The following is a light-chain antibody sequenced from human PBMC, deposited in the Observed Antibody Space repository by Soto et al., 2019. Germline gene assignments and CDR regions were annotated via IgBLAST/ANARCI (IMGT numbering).Light chain of an antibody. V-gene: IGKV1D-13*01. J-gene: IGKJ3*01. CDR3: QQFTNKPFT. Sequence: IQLTQSPSSLSASVGDRVTITCRASQDIRNALGWYQQKPGKAPKLLIYDASSLESGVPSRFSGTGSGTDFTVTISSLQPEDFATYYCQQFTNKPFTFGPGTKVDVK. CDR2: DAS. CDR1: QDIRNA.